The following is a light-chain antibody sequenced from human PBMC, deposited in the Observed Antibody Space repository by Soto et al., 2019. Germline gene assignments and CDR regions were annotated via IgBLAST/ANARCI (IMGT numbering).Light chain of an antibody. CDR2: GAF. J-gene: IGKJ1*01. Sequence: EIVMTQSPGPLALSPGERATLSCRASQSVRSRLAWYQQKPGQAPRLLVSGAFSRATGIPDRFSGSGSGADCTLTISSLQSEDFAVYYCQQYINRPRTFGQGTKVDTK. V-gene: IGKV3D-15*01. CDR3: QQYINRPRT. CDR1: QSVRSR.